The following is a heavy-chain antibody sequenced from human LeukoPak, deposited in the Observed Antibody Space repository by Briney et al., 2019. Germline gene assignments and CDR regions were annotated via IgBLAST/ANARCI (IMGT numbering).Heavy chain of an antibody. D-gene: IGHD5-24*01. CDR1: GYTLTELS. Sequence: ASVKVSCKVSGYTLTELSMHWVRQAPGKELEWMGGFDPEDGETIYAQKFQGRVTMTEDTSTDTAYMELSSLRSEDTAVYYCASRVEMATIWGRYFDYWGQGTLVTVSS. J-gene: IGHJ4*02. CDR3: ASRVEMATIWGRYFDY. V-gene: IGHV1-24*01. CDR2: FDPEDGET.